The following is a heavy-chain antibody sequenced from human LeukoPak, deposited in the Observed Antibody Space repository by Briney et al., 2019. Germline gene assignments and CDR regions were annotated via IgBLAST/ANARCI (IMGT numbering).Heavy chain of an antibody. V-gene: IGHV4-34*01. CDR3: ATRYFDY. CDR2: INHSGST. CDR1: GGSFSGYY. J-gene: IGHJ4*02. Sequence: SETLSLTCAVYGGSFSGYYWSWIRQPPGKGLEWIGEINHSGSTNYNPSLKSRVTISVDTSKNQYSLKLSSVTAADTAVYYCATRYFDYWGQGTLVTVSS.